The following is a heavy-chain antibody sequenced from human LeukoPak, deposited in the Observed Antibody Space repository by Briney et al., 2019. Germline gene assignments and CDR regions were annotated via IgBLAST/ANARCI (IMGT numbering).Heavy chain of an antibody. CDR2: INPNDGDT. D-gene: IGHD2-2*01. J-gene: IGHJ4*02. V-gene: IGHV1-2*02. Sequence: KPGASVKVPCKASGYTFTDYYMHWVRQAPGQGFEWMGWINPNDGDTNYAQKFQGRVTMTGDTSISTAHMEVSRLRSDDTAVYYCARANFLYCSSTTCLFDYWGQGTLVTVSS. CDR1: GYTFTDYY. CDR3: ARANFLYCSSTTCLFDY.